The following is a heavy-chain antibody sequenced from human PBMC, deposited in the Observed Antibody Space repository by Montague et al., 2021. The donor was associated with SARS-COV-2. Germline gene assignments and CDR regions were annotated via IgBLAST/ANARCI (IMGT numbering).Heavy chain of an antibody. D-gene: IGHD3-10*01. J-gene: IGHJ6*02. CDR3: ARVGVGAMVRGVIPAYYYYGMDV. V-gene: IGHV4-59*08. Sequence: SETLPLTCTVSGGSISTYYWSWIRQPPGKGLEWIGYIYYSGSTNYNPSLKSRVTISVDTSKNQFSLKLSSVTAADTAVYYCARVGVGAMVRGVIPAYYYYGMDVWGQGTTVTVSS. CDR2: IYYSGST. CDR1: GGSISTYY.